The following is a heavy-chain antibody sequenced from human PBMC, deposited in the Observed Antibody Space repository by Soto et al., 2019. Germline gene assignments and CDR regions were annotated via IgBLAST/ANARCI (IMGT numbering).Heavy chain of an antibody. Sequence: DVQLVESGGGLVKPGGSLRLSCAASGFSFSDTWMNWVRQAPGRGLEWVGRIKKRRDGGTTDYAAIVRGRFTISRDDSTNTLYRHMSSLKTEDTAIYYCTTIVPWGWNSWGQGTLVTVSS. CDR1: GFSFSDTW. V-gene: IGHV3-15*07. CDR3: TTIVPWGWNS. CDR2: IKKRRDGGTT. D-gene: IGHD1-7*01. J-gene: IGHJ4*02.